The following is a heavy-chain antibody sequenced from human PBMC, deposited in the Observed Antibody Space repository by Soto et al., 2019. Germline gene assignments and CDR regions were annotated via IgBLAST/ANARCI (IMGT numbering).Heavy chain of an antibody. Sequence: QVQLQESGPGLVRPSETLSLTCNVSGGSINNYWWSWIRQPPGKGLEWVGYVYYSGGTNYNPSLKSRLTISADKAMNQFSLRLSSVTAADTAVYFCARGVRDNLQRSYYMDVWGKGTTITVSS. D-gene: IGHD3-10*01. CDR3: ARGVRDNLQRSYYMDV. CDR1: GGSINNYW. J-gene: IGHJ6*03. V-gene: IGHV4-59*01. CDR2: VYYSGGT.